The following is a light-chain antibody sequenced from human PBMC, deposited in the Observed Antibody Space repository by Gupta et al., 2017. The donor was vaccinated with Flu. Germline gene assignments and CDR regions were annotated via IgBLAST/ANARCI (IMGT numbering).Light chain of an antibody. CDR2: ENN. J-gene: IGLJ3*02. Sequence: QSVLTQPPSVSAAPGQDVTITCSGTTSNIGYNFVSWYQQLQGAAPKLLIYENNKRPSGIPDRFSGSKSGTSATLALTGLQSGDEAEYFYGAWDSTLSAGVFGGGTNLTVL. CDR1: TSNIGYNF. V-gene: IGLV1-51*02. CDR3: GAWDSTLSAGV.